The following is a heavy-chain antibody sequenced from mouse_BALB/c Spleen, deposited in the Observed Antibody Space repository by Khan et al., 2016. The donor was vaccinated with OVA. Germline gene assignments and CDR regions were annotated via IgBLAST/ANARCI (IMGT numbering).Heavy chain of an antibody. CDR2: ISPGSGDT. J-gene: IGHJ3*01. V-gene: IGHV1-77*01. Sequence: QVQLKQSGAELARPGASVKLSCKASGYTFTDYYINWVKQRTGQGLEWIGEISPGSGDTYYNEKFKGKATLTADKSSNTAYMQLSSLTSEASAVYFCARRNYFGYTCAYGGQGTLVTVSA. D-gene: IGHD1-2*01. CDR3: ARRNYFGYTCAY. CDR1: GYTFTDYY.